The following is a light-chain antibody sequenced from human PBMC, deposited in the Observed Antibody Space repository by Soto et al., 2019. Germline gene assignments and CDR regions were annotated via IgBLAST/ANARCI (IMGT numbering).Light chain of an antibody. CDR3: QVWVSSCDHV. V-gene: IGLV3-21*02. Sequence: SYDLTQPPPVSVAPGQTARITCGGNNIGSKSVHWYQQKPGQAPVLVVYDDSDPPSGIPERLSGSNSGNTATLTISRVEAGDEAEYYCQVWVSSCDHVFGTGPEAT. J-gene: IGLJ1*01. CDR1: NIGSKS. CDR2: DDS.